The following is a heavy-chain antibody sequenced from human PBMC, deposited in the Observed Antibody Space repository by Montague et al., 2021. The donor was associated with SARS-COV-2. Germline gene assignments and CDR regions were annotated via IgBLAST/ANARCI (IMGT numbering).Heavy chain of an antibody. Sequence: TLSLTCTVSGGSISSGGYYWSWIRQHPGKGLEWIGYIDYSGSTYYNPSLKSRVTISVDTSKNQFSLKLSSVTAADTAVYYCASTYGGNLGYYYYYMDVWGKGTTVTVSS. CDR1: GGSISSGGYY. D-gene: IGHD4-23*01. CDR3: ASTYGGNLGYYYYYMDV. CDR2: IDYSGST. J-gene: IGHJ6*03. V-gene: IGHV4-31*03.